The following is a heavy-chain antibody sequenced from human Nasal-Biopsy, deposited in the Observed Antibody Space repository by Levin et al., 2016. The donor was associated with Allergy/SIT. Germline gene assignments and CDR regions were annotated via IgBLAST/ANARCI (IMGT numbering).Heavy chain of an antibody. D-gene: IGHD2/OR15-2a*01. CDR2: ISYDGSKK. J-gene: IGHJ4*02. Sequence: GGSLRLSCVASGFTFRSYAIHWVRQAPGKGLDWVAVISYDGSKKHYSDSVKGRFTISRDNSKNTLYLEMNSLTTEDTAIYYCAKRAGYSNSRDFDHWGQGTLVTVSS. CDR1: GFTFRSYA. V-gene: IGHV3-30*18. CDR3: AKRAGYSNSRDFDH.